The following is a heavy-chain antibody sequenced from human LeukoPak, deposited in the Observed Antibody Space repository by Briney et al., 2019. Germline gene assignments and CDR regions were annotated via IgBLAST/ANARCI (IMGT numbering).Heavy chain of an antibody. D-gene: IGHD2-15*01. CDR2: ISGSGGST. J-gene: IGHJ4*02. CDR1: GFTFSSHA. CDR3: ASQSYCSGGSCYSGY. Sequence: GGSLRLSCAASGFTFSSHAMSWVRQAPGKGLEWVSAISGSGGSTYYADSVKGRFTISRDNFKNTLYLQMNSLRAEDTAVYYCASQSYCSGGSCYSGYWGQGTLVTVSS. V-gene: IGHV3-23*01.